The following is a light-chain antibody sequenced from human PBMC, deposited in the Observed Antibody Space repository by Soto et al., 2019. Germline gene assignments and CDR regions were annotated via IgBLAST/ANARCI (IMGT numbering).Light chain of an antibody. J-gene: IGKJ1*01. CDR2: KAS. V-gene: IGKV1-5*03. CDR1: QSISTW. Sequence: VQMTQTTSTLSASVGDIVTITCRASQSISTWLAWYRQKPGKAPKLLIYKASSLESGVPSRFSGSGSGTEFTLTISSLQPGDFATYYCQQYYSYWTFGQGTKV. CDR3: QQYYSYWT.